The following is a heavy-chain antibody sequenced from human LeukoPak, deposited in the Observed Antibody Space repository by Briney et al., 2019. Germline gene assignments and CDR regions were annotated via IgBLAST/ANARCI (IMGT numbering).Heavy chain of an antibody. CDR2: INHSGST. Sequence: PSETLSLTCAVYGGSFSGYYWSWIRQPPGKGLEWIGEINHSGSTNYNPSLKSRVTISVDTSKNQFSLKLSPVTAADTAVYYCARTPCSGGSCYPVYWGQGILVTVSS. CDR1: GGSFSGYY. CDR3: ARTPCSGGSCYPVY. J-gene: IGHJ4*02. D-gene: IGHD2-15*01. V-gene: IGHV4-34*01.